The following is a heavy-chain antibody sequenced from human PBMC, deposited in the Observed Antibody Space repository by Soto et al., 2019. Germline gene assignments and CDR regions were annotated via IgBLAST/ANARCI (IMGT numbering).Heavy chain of an antibody. CDR2: INAGNGNT. CDR1: GYTFTSYA. Sequence: EASVKVSCKASGYTFTSYAMHWVRQAPGQRLEWMGWINAGNGNTKYSQKFQGRVTITRDTSASTAYMELSSLRSEDTAVYYCARTYYDFWSGYEDAFDIWGKGTMVT. D-gene: IGHD3-3*01. CDR3: ARTYYDFWSGYEDAFDI. V-gene: IGHV1-3*01. J-gene: IGHJ3*02.